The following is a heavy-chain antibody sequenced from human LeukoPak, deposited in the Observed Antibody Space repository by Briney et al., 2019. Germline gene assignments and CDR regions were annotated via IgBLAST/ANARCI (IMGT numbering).Heavy chain of an antibody. D-gene: IGHD2-15*01. J-gene: IGHJ5*02. CDR2: ISWNSGSI. CDR3: AKDPAGWWGHWFDP. CDR1: GFTFDDYA. V-gene: IGHV3-9*01. Sequence: GGSLGLSCAASGFTFDDYAMHWVRQAPGKGLEWVSGISWNSGSIGYADSVKGRFTISRDNAKNSLYLQMNSLRAEDTALYYCAKDPAGWWGHWFDPWGQGTLVTVSS.